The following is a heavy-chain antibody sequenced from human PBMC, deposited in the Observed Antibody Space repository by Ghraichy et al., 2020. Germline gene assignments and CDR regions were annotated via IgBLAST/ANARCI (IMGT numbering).Heavy chain of an antibody. V-gene: IGHV5-51*01. CDR2: IYPGDSDT. J-gene: IGHJ4*02. CDR1: GYTFSNYW. CDR3: VRAPNDYFDY. D-gene: IGHD2-8*01. Sequence: KVSCEGSGYTFSNYWIGWVRQMPGKGLEWVGIIYPGDSDTRYSPSFQGQVTVSADKSINTAYLQWSSLRASDTAIYYCVRAPNDYFDYWGQGTLVTVSS.